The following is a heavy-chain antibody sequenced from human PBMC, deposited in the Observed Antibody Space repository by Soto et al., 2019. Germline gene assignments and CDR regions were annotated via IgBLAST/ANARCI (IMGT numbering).Heavy chain of an antibody. CDR2: IYYSGTT. Sequence: SETLSLTCAVSGYSISSSNWWGWIRQPPGKGLEWIGYIYYSGTTYYNPSLKSRVTMSVDTSKNQFSLKLGSVTAADTAVYYCARLYYYYGMDVWGQGTTVTVSS. J-gene: IGHJ6*02. CDR1: GYSISSSNW. V-gene: IGHV4-28*01. CDR3: ARLYYYYGMDV.